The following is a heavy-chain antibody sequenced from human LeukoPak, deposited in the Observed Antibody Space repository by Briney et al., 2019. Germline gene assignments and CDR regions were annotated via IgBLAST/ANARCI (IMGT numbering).Heavy chain of an antibody. CDR2: IRDDGGNK. D-gene: IGHD2/OR15-2a*01. CDR3: ARDGNWYAFDI. J-gene: IGHJ3*02. CDR1: GFTFRTYG. Sequence: AGGSLRLSCAASGFTFRTYGIHWVRQAPGKGLEWVAFIRDDGGNKYYADSVKGRFTISRDNSKNTLYLQMNSLRAEDTAMYYCARDGNWYAFDIWGQGRIVTVSS. V-gene: IGHV3-30*02.